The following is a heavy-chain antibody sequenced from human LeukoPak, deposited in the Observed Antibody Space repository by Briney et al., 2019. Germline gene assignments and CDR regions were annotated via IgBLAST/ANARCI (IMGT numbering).Heavy chain of an antibody. J-gene: IGHJ6*03. D-gene: IGHD1-14*01. V-gene: IGHV3-7*01. CDR1: GFTFSSYW. Sequence: GGSLRLSCAASGFTFSSYWMSWVRQAPGKGLEWVANIKQDGSEKYYVDSVKGRFTISRDNAKNSLYLQMNSLRAEDTAVYYCARDISGLSPKIQPSFYYYYYMDVWGKGTTVTVSS. CDR3: ARDISGLSPKIQPSFYYYYYMDV. CDR2: IKQDGSEK.